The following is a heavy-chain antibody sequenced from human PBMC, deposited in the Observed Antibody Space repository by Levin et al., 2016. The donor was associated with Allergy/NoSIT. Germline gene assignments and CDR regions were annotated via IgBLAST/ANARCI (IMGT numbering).Heavy chain of an antibody. Sequence: VRQMPGKGLEWMGWINPNSGGTNHARNFQGRVTLTSDTSISTAYMELNSLRSDDTAVYYCARDRRDGYKSADYWGQGTLVTVSS. D-gene: IGHD5-24*01. CDR3: ARDRRDGYKSADY. J-gene: IGHJ4*02. CDR2: INPNSGGT. V-gene: IGHV1-2*02.